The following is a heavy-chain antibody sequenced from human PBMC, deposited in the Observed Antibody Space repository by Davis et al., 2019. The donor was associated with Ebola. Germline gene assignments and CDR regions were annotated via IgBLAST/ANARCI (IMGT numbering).Heavy chain of an antibody. CDR2: INAGNGNT. V-gene: IGHV1-3*01. CDR3: ASDKTPGNY. D-gene: IGHD3-10*01. Sequence: ASVKVSCKASGYTFISYTLHWVRQAPGQRLEWMGWINAGNGNTKYSQKFQGRVTITRDTSANTAYMELSSLRSDDTAVYYCASDKTPGNYWGQGTLVTVSS. J-gene: IGHJ4*02. CDR1: GYTFISYT.